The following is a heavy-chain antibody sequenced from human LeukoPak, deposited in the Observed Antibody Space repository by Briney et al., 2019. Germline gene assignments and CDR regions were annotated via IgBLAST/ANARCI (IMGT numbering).Heavy chain of an antibody. J-gene: IGHJ4*02. Sequence: SETLSLTCTVSGGSISSSSYYWGWIRQPPGKGLEWIGSIYYSGSTYYNPSLKSRVTISVDTSKNQFSLKLSSVTAADTAVYYCAICGDRNRGFDYWGQGTLVTVSS. CDR2: IYYSGST. D-gene: IGHD1-14*01. CDR1: GGSISSSSYY. V-gene: IGHV4-39*01. CDR3: AICGDRNRGFDY.